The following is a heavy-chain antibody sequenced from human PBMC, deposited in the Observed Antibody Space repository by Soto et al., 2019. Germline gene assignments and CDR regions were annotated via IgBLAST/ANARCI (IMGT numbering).Heavy chain of an antibody. V-gene: IGHV1-8*01. J-gene: IGHJ6*03. Sequence: QVQLVQSGAEVKKPGASVKVSCKASGYTFTTYDINWVRQAAGQGLEWMGWMNPNSANTGYAQKSQGRVTMTRNTSITTAYMELSSLRSEDTAVYYCARGVGSSGDFYYMDVWGKGTTVTVSS. D-gene: IGHD3-10*01. CDR2: MNPNSANT. CDR3: ARGVGSSGDFYYMDV. CDR1: GYTFTTYD.